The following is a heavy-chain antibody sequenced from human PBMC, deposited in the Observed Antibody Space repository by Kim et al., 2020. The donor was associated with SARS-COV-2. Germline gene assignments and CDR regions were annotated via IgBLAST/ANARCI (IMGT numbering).Heavy chain of an antibody. CDR3: AKHQHIHASAYYH. CDR1: GYTFSDYY. V-gene: IGHV1-2*02. Sequence: ASVKVSCRASGYTFSDYYIHWVRQAPGQGLELMGWFSPDNGASKFVQKFQGRVIVTGDTSITTAYMELTSLTSDDTAIYYCAKHQHIHASAYYHWGQGPL. D-gene: IGHD3-22*01. CDR2: FSPDNGAS. J-gene: IGHJ1*01.